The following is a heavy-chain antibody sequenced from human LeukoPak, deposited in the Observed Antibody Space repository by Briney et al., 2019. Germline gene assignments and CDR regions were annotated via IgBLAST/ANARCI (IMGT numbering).Heavy chain of an antibody. J-gene: IGHJ4*02. CDR2: ISYDGSNK. Sequence: PGGSLRLSCAASGFTFSSYGMHWVRQAPGKGLEWVAVISYDGSNKYYADSVKGRFTISRDNSKNTLYLQMNSLRAEDTAVYYCAKGPLPFMVRGVIAYWGQGTLVTVSS. D-gene: IGHD3-10*01. CDR3: AKGPLPFMVRGVIAY. CDR1: GFTFSSYG. V-gene: IGHV3-30*18.